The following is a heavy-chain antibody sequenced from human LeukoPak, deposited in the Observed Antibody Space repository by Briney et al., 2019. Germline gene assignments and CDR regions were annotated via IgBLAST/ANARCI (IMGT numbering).Heavy chain of an antibody. CDR3: ARRRAGTRVFDY. CDR1: GDSISGYH. Sequence: SETLSLTCIVSGDSISGYHWSWIRQPPGKGLEWIGYIYYSGNTNYNPSLKSRVTISVDTSKNQFSLKLSSVTTADTAVYYCARRRAGTRVFDYWGQGTLVTVSS. CDR2: IYYSGNT. J-gene: IGHJ4*02. V-gene: IGHV4-59*01. D-gene: IGHD6-19*01.